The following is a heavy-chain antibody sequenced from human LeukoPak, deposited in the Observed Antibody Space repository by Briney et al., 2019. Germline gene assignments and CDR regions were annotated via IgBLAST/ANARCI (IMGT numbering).Heavy chain of an antibody. J-gene: IGHJ3*02. CDR2: INPNSGGT. CDR1: GYTFTGYY. Sequence: VASVKVSCKASGYTFTGYYMHWVRQAPGQGLEWMGWINPNSGGTNYAQKFQGRVTMTRDTSISTAYMELSRLRSDDTAVYYCARATYCSGGSCPSHAFDIWGQGTMVTVSS. V-gene: IGHV1-2*02. CDR3: ARATYCSGGSCPSHAFDI. D-gene: IGHD2-15*01.